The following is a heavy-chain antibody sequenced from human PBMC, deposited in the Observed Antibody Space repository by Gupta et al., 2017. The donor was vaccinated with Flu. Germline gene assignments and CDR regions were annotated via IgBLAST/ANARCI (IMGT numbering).Heavy chain of an antibody. CDR1: GFTFSSYA. Sequence: EVQLLESGGGLVQPGGSLRLSCAASGFTFSSYAMSWVRQAPGKGLEWVSAISGSVGSTYYADSVKGRFTISRDNSKNTLYLQMNSLRAEDTAVYYCANGLGDYRYYYYGMDVWGQGTTVTVSS. J-gene: IGHJ6*02. CDR3: ANGLGDYRYYYYGMDV. V-gene: IGHV3-23*01. CDR2: ISGSVGST. D-gene: IGHD4-17*01.